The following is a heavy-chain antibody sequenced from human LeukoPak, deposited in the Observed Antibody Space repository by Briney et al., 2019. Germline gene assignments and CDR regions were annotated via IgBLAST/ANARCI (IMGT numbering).Heavy chain of an antibody. D-gene: IGHD6-13*01. CDR1: GGTFSSYA. CDR3: ARTSIAAAGTDY. CDR2: IIPILGIA. J-gene: IGHJ4*02. Sequence: GASVKVSCKASGGTFSSYAISWVRQAPGQGLEWMRRIIPILGIANYAQKFQGRVTITADKSTSTAYMELSSLRSEDTAVYYCARTSIAAAGTDYWGQGTLVTVSS. V-gene: IGHV1-69*04.